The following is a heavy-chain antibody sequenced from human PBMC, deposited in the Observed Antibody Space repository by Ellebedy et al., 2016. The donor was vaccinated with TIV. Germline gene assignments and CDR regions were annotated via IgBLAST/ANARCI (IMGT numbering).Heavy chain of an antibody. J-gene: IGHJ4*02. CDR2: ISSSSNYR. V-gene: IGHV3-21*06. CDR3: VRSRAEYNNSGGGY. CDR1: GFTFSGHS. D-gene: IGHD1-1*01. Sequence: PGGSLRLSCAASGFTFSGHSMVWVRQAPGKGLEWVSSISSSSNYRYYADSVKGRFTISRDNARNSLYLQMDSLGAEDTAVYYCVRSRAEYNNSGGGYWGQGTLVTVSS.